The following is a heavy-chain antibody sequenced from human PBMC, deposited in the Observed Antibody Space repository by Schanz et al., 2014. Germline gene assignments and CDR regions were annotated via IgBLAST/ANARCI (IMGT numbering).Heavy chain of an antibody. CDR3: AKVRYSSGWRGDYFDE. J-gene: IGHJ4*02. CDR1: GFTFSTHA. CDR2: LSEGGGGT. D-gene: IGHD6-25*01. V-gene: IGHV3-23*04. Sequence: EVQLVESGGGVVQPGRSLRLSCAASGFTFSTHAMHWVRQAPGKGLEWVSALSEGGGGTHYADSVRGRFTISRDNSKNTLYLQMNSLRAEDTAVYYCAKVRYSSGWRGDYFDEWGQGTLVTVAS.